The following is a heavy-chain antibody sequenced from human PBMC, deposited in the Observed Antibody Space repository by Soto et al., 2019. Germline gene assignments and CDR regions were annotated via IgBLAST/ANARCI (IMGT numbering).Heavy chain of an antibody. V-gene: IGHV1-69*06. J-gene: IGHJ4*02. CDR2: IIPTFGTP. Sequence: QVQLVQSGTVVQRRGSSVKVSCQASGGTFSSHGMAWVRQAPGQGLEWMGGIIPTFGTPTYAPKFQGRVTITADKSTNTAYMELSSLRSEDTGVYYCASERSAQYFDFWGQGILITSSS. CDR3: ASERSAQYFDF. CDR1: GGTFSSHG. D-gene: IGHD1-26*01.